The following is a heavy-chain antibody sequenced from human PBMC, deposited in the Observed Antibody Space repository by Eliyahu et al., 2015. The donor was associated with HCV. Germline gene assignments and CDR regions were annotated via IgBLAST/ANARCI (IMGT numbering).Heavy chain of an antibody. CDR1: GFTFSSYG. CDR2: IWYDGSNK. Sequence: QVQLVESGGGVVQPGRSLRLSCAASGFTFSSYGMHWVRQAPGKGLEWVAVIWYDGSNKYYADSVKGRFTISRDNSKNTLYLQMNSLRAEDTAVYYCARDQYDSSGYYFSFQHWGQGTLVTVSS. V-gene: IGHV3-33*01. CDR3: ARDQYDSSGYYFSFQH. J-gene: IGHJ1*01. D-gene: IGHD3-22*01.